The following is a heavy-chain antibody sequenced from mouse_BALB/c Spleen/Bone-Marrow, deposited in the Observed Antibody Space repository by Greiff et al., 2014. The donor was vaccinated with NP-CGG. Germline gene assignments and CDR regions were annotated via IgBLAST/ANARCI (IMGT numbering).Heavy chain of an antibody. D-gene: IGHD1-1*01. CDR2: IWGGGNT. CDR1: GFSLSRYS. Sequence: QVQLQQPGPGLVAPSQSLSITCTVSGFSLSRYSIHWVRQPPGEGLEWLGVIWGGGNTDYNSALKSRLSISKDNSKSQVFLKMNSLQTDDTAMYYCARFITTGTMDYWGQGTSVTVSS. CDR3: ARFITTGTMDY. V-gene: IGHV2-6-4*01. J-gene: IGHJ4*01.